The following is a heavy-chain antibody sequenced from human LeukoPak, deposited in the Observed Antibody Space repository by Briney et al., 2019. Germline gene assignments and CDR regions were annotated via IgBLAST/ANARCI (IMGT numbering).Heavy chain of an antibody. CDR2: ISGNGDST. Sequence: GGSLRLSCAASGFSFSSYAMSWVRQAPGKGLEWVSSISGNGDSTYYADSVKGRFTISRDKSKNTLYLQMNSLRAEDTAIYYCAKCPLFYDSRGYEYWGQGTLVTVSS. J-gene: IGHJ4*02. CDR3: AKCPLFYDSRGYEY. D-gene: IGHD3-22*01. V-gene: IGHV3-23*01. CDR1: GFSFSSYA.